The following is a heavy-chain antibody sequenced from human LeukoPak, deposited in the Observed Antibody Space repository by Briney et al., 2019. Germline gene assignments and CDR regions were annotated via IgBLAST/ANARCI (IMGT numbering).Heavy chain of an antibody. CDR2: ICWNGGGI. V-gene: IGHV3-9*01. CDR3: AKDLRSFSPYCSGGSCSDWFDP. CDR1: GFTFADYA. J-gene: IGHJ5*02. D-gene: IGHD2-15*01. Sequence: GGSLRLSCAASGFTFADYAMHWVWQGPGRGLGWVSGICWNGGGIGYADSVKGRFTISRDNAKNSLYLQMNSLRAEDTALYYCAKDLRSFSPYCSGGSCSDWFDPWGQGTLVTVSS.